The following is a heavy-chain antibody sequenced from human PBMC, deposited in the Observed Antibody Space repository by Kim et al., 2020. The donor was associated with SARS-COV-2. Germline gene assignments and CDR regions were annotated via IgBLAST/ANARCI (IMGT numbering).Heavy chain of an antibody. Sequence: GGSLRLSCAASGFTFSDYYMSWIRQAPGKGLEWVSYISSSSSYTNYADSVKGRFTISRDNAKNSLYLQMNSLRAEDTAVYYCARVPKWGGYEMYYFDYWGQGTLVTVSS. CDR2: ISSSSSYT. D-gene: IGHD5-12*01. J-gene: IGHJ4*02. V-gene: IGHV3-11*03. CDR1: GFTFSDYY. CDR3: ARVPKWGGYEMYYFDY.